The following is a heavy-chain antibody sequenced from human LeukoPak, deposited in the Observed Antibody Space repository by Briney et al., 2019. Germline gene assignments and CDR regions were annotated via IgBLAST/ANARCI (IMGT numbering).Heavy chain of an antibody. Sequence: GGSLRLSCTASGFTFDDCAMHWVRQAPGKGLEWVSGISWSGSSIGYADSVKGRFTISRDNAKNSLYLQMNSLRTEDTALYYCAKGPGLGAGKRYLDLWGRGTLVIVSS. CDR2: ISWSGSSI. CDR1: GFTFDDCA. CDR3: AKGPGLGAGKRYLDL. J-gene: IGHJ2*01. V-gene: IGHV3-9*01. D-gene: IGHD6-13*01.